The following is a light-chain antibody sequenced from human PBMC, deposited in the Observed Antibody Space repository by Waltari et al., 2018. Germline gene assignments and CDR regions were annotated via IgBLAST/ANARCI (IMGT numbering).Light chain of an antibody. CDR2: AAS. Sequence: DIQMTQSPSSLSASVGDRVTITCRAGQSIGTYLHWYQHKPGEAPKPLIYAASTLQSGVPSRFSCSGSGTDFTLTLSSLQPEDFATYYCQQTYSSPTFGQGTKLEIK. CDR1: QSIGTY. J-gene: IGKJ2*01. CDR3: QQTYSSPT. V-gene: IGKV1-39*01.